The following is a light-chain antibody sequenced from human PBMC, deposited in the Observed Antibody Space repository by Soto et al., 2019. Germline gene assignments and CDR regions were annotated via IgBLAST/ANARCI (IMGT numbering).Light chain of an antibody. J-gene: IGKJ2*01. CDR2: HAS. V-gene: IGKV1-39*01. CDR1: QSISNF. CDR3: QQSYKTPYT. Sequence: DIQMTQSPSSLSASVGDRVTITCRASQSISNFLNWYQQKPGKDPELLIYHASSLHSGVPSRFSGSGSGTNFTLTISSLQPEDFATYSCQQSYKTPYTFGQGTKLEIK.